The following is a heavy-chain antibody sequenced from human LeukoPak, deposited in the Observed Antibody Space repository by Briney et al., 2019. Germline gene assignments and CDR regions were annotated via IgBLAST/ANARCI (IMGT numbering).Heavy chain of an antibody. CDR2: INPNNGAT. D-gene: IGHD1-26*01. Sequence: SVKVSCKASGYTFSGHYLHWVRQAPGQGLEWMGRINPNNGATNYAQRLQGRVTITGDTSISTAYMELSSLRSDDTAVYYCTRESGSYHGNDYWGQGTLVTVSS. CDR3: TRESGSYHGNDY. J-gene: IGHJ4*02. V-gene: IGHV1-2*06. CDR1: GYTFSGHY.